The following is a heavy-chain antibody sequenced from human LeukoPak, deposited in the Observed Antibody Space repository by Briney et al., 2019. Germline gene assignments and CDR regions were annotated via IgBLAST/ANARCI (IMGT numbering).Heavy chain of an antibody. CDR3: ARRPRAAAGNDAFDI. D-gene: IGHD6-13*01. CDR2: ISAYNGNT. CDR1: GYTFTRYG. J-gene: IGHJ3*02. Sequence: ASVKVSCKSSGYTFTRYGISWVRQARGQGLEWMGWISAYNGNTNYAQKLQGRVTMTTDTSTSTAYMELRSLRSDDTAVYYCARRPRAAAGNDAFDIWGQGTMVTVSS. V-gene: IGHV1-18*01.